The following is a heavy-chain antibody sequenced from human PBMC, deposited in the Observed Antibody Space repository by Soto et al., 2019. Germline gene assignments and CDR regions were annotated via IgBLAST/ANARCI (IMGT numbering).Heavy chain of an antibody. CDR1: GGSISSSSYY. D-gene: IGHD3-22*01. Sequence: SETLSLTCTVSGGSISSSSYYWGWIRQPPGKGLEWIGSIYYSGSTYYNPSLKSRVTISVDTSKNQFSLKLSSVTAADTAVYYCATEAPPIYDSSGYYIHWGQGTLVTVSS. CDR2: IYYSGST. CDR3: ATEAPPIYDSSGYYIH. V-gene: IGHV4-39*01. J-gene: IGHJ4*02.